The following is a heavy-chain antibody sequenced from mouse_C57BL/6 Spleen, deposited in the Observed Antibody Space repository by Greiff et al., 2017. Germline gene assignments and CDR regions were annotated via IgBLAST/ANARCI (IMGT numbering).Heavy chain of an antibody. CDR2: IYPRSGNT. J-gene: IGHJ3*01. Sequence: VQLQQSGAELARPGASVKLSCKASGYTFTSYGISWVKQRTGQGLEWIGEIYPRSGNTYYNEKFKGKATLTADNSSSTAYMELRSLTSEDSAVEFCARGDYGSSSFAYWGQGALVTVAA. V-gene: IGHV1-81*01. D-gene: IGHD1-1*01. CDR3: ARGDYGSSSFAY. CDR1: GYTFTSYG.